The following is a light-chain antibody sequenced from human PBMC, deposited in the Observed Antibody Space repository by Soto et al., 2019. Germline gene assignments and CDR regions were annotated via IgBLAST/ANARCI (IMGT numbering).Light chain of an antibody. CDR1: QSVSSN. CDR2: GAS. J-gene: IGKJ1*01. CDR3: QQYNNWPPWT. V-gene: IGKV3-15*01. Sequence: EMVMTRSPATPSVSPGERATLSCRASQSVSSNLAWYQQKPGQAPRLIXYGASTRATGIPARFSGSGSGTEFTLTISSLQSEDFAAYYCQQYNNWPPWTFGQGTKVDI.